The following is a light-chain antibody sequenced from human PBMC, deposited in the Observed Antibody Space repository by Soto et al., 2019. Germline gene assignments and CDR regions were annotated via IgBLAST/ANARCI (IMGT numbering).Light chain of an antibody. Sequence: DIQMTQSPSSLPASVGDRVTIICRASQGIRNELGWYQHKPGKAPKRLIYAASSLVGGVPSRFRGSGCGTEFPLTISSLQPEDFATYYCLQHTTYPYTLGQETKLDIK. CDR1: QGIRNE. CDR2: AAS. V-gene: IGKV1-17*01. J-gene: IGKJ2*01. CDR3: LQHTTYPYT.